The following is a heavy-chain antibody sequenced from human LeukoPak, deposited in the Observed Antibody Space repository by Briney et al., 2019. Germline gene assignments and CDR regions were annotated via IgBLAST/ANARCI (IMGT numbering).Heavy chain of an antibody. Sequence: SETLSLTCTVSGGSISSYYWSWIRQPPGKGLEWIGEINHSGSTNYNPSLKSRVTISVDTSKNQFSLKLSSVTAADTAVYYCARPDRIQPMARGWFDPWGQGTLVTVSS. CDR1: GGSISSYY. J-gene: IGHJ5*02. V-gene: IGHV4-34*01. CDR3: ARPDRIQPMARGWFDP. CDR2: INHSGST. D-gene: IGHD5-18*01.